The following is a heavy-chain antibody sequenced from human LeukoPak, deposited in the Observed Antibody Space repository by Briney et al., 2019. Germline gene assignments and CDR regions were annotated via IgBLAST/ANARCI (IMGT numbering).Heavy chain of an antibody. CDR3: AKEPVGVAVVKGYWFDP. CDR2: IGGSGGST. D-gene: IGHD6-19*01. V-gene: IGHV3-23*01. J-gene: IGHJ5*02. Sequence: GGSLRLSCAASGFTFSSYAMSWVRQAPGKGLEWVSAIGGSGGSTYYADSVKGRFTISRDNSKNTLYLQMNSLRAEDTAVYYCAKEPVGVAVVKGYWFDPWGQGTLVTVSS. CDR1: GFTFSSYA.